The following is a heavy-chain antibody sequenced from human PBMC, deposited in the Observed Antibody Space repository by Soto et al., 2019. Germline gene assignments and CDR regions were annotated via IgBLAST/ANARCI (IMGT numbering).Heavy chain of an antibody. V-gene: IGHV1-18*01. CDR2: ISTYNANT. J-gene: IGHJ1*01. CDR3: ERQRDGSSWSSAQSLKY. D-gene: IGHD6-13*01. Sequence: SMKVSCKTAGYIFSNGGISGVRQAPGQGLDWMGWISTYNANTYYAQKFQGRVTMTTDTSTSTAYMELRSLTSADTAVFYCERQRDGSSWSSAQSLKYWGEGPLVTDSS. CDR1: GYIFSNGG.